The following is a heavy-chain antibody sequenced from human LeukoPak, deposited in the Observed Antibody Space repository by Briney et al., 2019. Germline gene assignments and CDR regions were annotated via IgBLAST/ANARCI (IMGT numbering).Heavy chain of an antibody. CDR3: ARPRLEGGTLAADY. V-gene: IGHV1-46*01. J-gene: IGHJ4*02. D-gene: IGHD1-26*01. CDR1: GYTFTTYY. CDR2: INPSGKSA. Sequence: WASVKVSCKASGYTFTTYYMRWVRQAPGQGLEWIGVINPSGKSATYAQKFKGRVTMTRDSSTSIVYMEVSSLRSDDTAVYYCARPRLEGGTLAADYWGQGTLVTVSS.